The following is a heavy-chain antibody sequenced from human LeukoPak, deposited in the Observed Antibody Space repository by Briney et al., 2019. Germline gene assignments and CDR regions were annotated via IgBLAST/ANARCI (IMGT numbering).Heavy chain of an antibody. CDR3: ARDLGSVGLNYYYYYMDV. J-gene: IGHJ6*03. CDR1: GGSISSGDYY. CDR2: IYYSGST. D-gene: IGHD5/OR15-5a*01. V-gene: IGHV4-30-4*08. Sequence: SQTLSLTCTVSGGSISSGDYYWSWIRQPPGKGLEWIGYIYYSGSTYYNPSLKSRVTISVDSSKNQFSLKLSSVTAADTAVYYCARDLGSVGLNYYYYYMDVWGKGTTVTVSS.